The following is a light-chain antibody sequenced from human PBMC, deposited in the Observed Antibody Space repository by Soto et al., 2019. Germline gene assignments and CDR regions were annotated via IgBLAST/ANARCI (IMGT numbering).Light chain of an antibody. CDR2: DVS. Sequence: DIVMTQSPASVSASLGERVTITCLASQGISTHLAWFQLKPGKAPKFLIYDVSSLPTGVPSMFSGSVSGTDFTLTISSLQAEDFATYYGQQYNNYPVTFGGGTKVEIK. J-gene: IGKJ4*01. CDR3: QQYNNYPVT. V-gene: IGKV1-16*01. CDR1: QGISTH.